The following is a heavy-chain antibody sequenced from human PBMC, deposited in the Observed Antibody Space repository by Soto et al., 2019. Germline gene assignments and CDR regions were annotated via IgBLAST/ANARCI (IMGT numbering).Heavy chain of an antibody. CDR1: GGSFSGYY. Sequence: QVQLQQWGAGLLKPSETLSLTCAVYGGSFSGYYWTWIRPPPGPGLEWIGEINHSGSTNYNPSLKSRVTISVDTSKNQFSLKLTSVTAADTVVYYCARDKMTGLFDYWGRGTLVTVSS. J-gene: IGHJ4*02. V-gene: IGHV4-34*01. D-gene: IGHD3-9*01. CDR3: ARDKMTGLFDY. CDR2: INHSGST.